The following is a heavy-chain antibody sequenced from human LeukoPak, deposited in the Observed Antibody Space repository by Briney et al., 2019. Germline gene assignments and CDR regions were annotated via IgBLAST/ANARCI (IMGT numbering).Heavy chain of an antibody. Sequence: SETXSXTXTXSGGSVSSGSYYWSWIRQPPGKGLEWIGYIYYSGSTNYNPSLKSRVTISVDTSKKQFSLKLSSVTAADTAVYYCVTYYFDSSGPKKNYWGQGTLVTVSS. V-gene: IGHV4-61*01. CDR3: VTYYFDSSGPKKNY. D-gene: IGHD3-22*01. J-gene: IGHJ4*02. CDR2: IYYSGST. CDR1: GGSVSSGSYY.